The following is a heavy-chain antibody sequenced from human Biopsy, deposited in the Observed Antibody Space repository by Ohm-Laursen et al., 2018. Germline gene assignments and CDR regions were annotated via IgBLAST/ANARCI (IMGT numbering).Heavy chain of an antibody. J-gene: IGHJ4*02. V-gene: IGHV1-69*01. CDR3: ARGPHSGSHSCFDY. CDR2: IIPMFGTA. CDR1: GGTFINYA. Sequence: GSSVKVSCKASGGTFINYAISWVRQAPGQGLKWMGGIIPMFGTANYAQMFQGRVTISADESTSTSYMELSSLTTEDTAIYCCARGPHSGSHSCFDYWGRGTLVTVSS. D-gene: IGHD1-26*01.